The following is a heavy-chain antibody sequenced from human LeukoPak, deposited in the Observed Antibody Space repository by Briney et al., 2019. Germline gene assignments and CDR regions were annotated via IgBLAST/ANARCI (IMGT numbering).Heavy chain of an antibody. CDR3: ARDPGAIAAAGPYDY. D-gene: IGHD6-13*01. Sequence: GGSLRLSCAASGFTFSSYSMNWVRQAPGKGLEWVSSISSSSSYIYYADSVKGRFTISRDNAKNSLYLQMNGLRAEDTAVYYCARDPGAIAAAGPYDYWGQGTLVTVSS. V-gene: IGHV3-21*01. CDR2: ISSSSSYI. J-gene: IGHJ4*02. CDR1: GFTFSSYS.